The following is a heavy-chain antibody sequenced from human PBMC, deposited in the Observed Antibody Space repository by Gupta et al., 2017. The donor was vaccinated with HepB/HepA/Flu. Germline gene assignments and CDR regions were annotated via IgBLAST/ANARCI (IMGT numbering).Heavy chain of an antibody. CDR2: ILPILKKV. Sequence: QVQLIQSGAEVKKPGSSVKVSCKASGGTFGTYAVSWVRQAPGQGLEWMGGILPILKKVDYAQKFQDRLTFSADESTSAVYMELSSLTSEDTAIYYCARDKNQGVTGFDYWGQGTLVTVSS. J-gene: IGHJ4*02. CDR1: GGTFGTYA. D-gene: IGHD2-21*02. CDR3: ARDKNQGVTGFDY. V-gene: IGHV1-69*01.